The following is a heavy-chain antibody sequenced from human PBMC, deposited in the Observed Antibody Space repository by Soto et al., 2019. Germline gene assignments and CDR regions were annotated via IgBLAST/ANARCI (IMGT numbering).Heavy chain of an antibody. CDR2: ISRDGGTK. J-gene: IGHJ4*02. Sequence: QVQLVESGGGVVQPGRSLRLSCAVSGFTVSTYGMHWVRQAPGKGLEWVAVISRDGGTKYYADSVKGRFTISRDNSRNTLFLQMNSLRSDDMAVYYCTGEVASGYCGQGTLVTVSS. CDR3: TGEVASGY. CDR1: GFTVSTYG. V-gene: IGHV3-30*03. D-gene: IGHD2-8*02.